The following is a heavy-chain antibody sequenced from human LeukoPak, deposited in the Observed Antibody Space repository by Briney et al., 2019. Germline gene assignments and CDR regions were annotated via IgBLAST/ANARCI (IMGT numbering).Heavy chain of an antibody. CDR3: ARDLREYCSSTSCYAFDY. D-gene: IGHD2-2*01. Sequence: PGGSLRLSCAASGFTFSSYWMHWVRQAPGKGLEWVSSISSSSSYIYYADSVKGRFTISRDNAKNSLYLQMNSLRAEDTAVYYCARDLREYCSSTSCYAFDYWGQGTLVTVSS. V-gene: IGHV3-21*01. CDR1: GFTFSSYW. CDR2: ISSSSSYI. J-gene: IGHJ4*02.